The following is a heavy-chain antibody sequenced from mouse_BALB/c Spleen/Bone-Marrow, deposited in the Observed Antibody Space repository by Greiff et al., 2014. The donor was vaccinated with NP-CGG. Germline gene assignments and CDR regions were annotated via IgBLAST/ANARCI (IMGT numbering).Heavy chain of an antibody. CDR2: IDPANGDT. J-gene: IGHJ1*01. Sequence: DVQLQESGAELAKPGASVELSCTASGFNIKDTYMHWVKQRPEQGLEWIGRIDPANGDTKYDPKFQGKATITADTSSNTAYLQLSSLTSEDTAVYYCTKPSFYYGSSYWYFDVWGAGTTVTVSS. D-gene: IGHD1-1*01. CDR1: GFNIKDTY. V-gene: IGHV14-3*02. CDR3: TKPSFYYGSSYWYFDV.